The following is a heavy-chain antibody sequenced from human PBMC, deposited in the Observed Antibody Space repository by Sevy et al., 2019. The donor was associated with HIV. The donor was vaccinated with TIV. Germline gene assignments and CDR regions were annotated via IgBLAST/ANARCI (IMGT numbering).Heavy chain of an antibody. J-gene: IGHJ4*02. CDR3: TRVVVLMVYAISDFDY. CDR2: IRSKAYGGTT. Sequence: GGSLRLSCTASGFTFGDYAMSWFRQAPGKGLEWVGFIRSKAYGGTTEYAASVKGRFTISRDNSKSIAYLQMNSLKTEDKAVYYYTRVVVLMVYAISDFDYWGQGTLVTVSS. CDR1: GFTFGDYA. D-gene: IGHD2-8*01. V-gene: IGHV3-49*03.